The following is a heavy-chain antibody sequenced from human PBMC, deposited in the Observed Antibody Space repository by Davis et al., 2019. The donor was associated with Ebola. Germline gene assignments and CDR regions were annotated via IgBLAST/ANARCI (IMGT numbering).Heavy chain of an antibody. CDR3: ARLLTLVRGVDFYGLDV. CDR2: IYPGDSDT. Sequence: GESLKISCQTSGYIFTDHWIVWVRQMPGKGLDGMGMIYPGDSDTRYNASFQGHVTISAAKSSATAHLQWDSLRASDTAVYYCARLLTLVRGVDFYGLDVWGQGTTVTVSS. J-gene: IGHJ6*02. CDR1: GYIFTDHW. D-gene: IGHD3-10*01. V-gene: IGHV5-51*01.